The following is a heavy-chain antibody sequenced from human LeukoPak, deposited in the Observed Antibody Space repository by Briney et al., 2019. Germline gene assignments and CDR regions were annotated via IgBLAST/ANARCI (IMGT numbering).Heavy chain of an antibody. J-gene: IGHJ4*02. CDR1: GGSFSGYY. V-gene: IGHV4-34*01. CDR2: INHSGST. Sequence: SETLSLTCAVYGGSFSGYYWSWIRQPPGKGLEWIGEINHSGSTNYNPSLKSRVTISVDTSKNQFSLKLSSVTAADTAVYYCRVVVVPAARSDYWGQGTLATVSS. CDR3: RVVVVPAARSDY. D-gene: IGHD2-2*01.